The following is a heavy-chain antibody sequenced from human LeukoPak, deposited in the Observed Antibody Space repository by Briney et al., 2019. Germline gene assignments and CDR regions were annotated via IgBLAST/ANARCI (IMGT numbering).Heavy chain of an antibody. J-gene: IGHJ4*02. D-gene: IGHD1-1*01. CDR2: IWYDGSNK. Sequence: PGRSLGLSCASSGFTFSSYGMHWVRQAPGKGLEWVAVIWYDGSNKYYADSVKGRFTISRDNSKNTLYLQMNSLRAEDTAVYYCAREHPKRYILWTDTLGGFFDYWGQGTLVTVSS. V-gene: IGHV3-33*01. CDR1: GFTFSSYG. CDR3: AREHPKRYILWTDTLGGFFDY.